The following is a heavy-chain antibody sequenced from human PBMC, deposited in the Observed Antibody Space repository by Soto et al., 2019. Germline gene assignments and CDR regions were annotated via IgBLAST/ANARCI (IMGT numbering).Heavy chain of an antibody. J-gene: IGHJ5*02. CDR2: ISSSSSYI. CDR3: ARSSRGEELGGNRFDP. Sequence: PGAPLRLSCAASGFTFSSYSMNWVRQAPGKGLEWVSSISSSSSYIYCAGSVKGRFTISRDTAKNSLYMKMNSLRAEDTAVYYYARSSRGEELGGNRFDPWGQGSVVTVSS. D-gene: IGHD1-26*01. V-gene: IGHV3-21*01. CDR1: GFTFSSYS.